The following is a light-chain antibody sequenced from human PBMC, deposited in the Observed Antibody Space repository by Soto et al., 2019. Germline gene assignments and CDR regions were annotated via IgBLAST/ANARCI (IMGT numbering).Light chain of an antibody. CDR2: EVN. CDR1: GIDDYDYNY. V-gene: IGLV2-8*01. J-gene: IGLJ2*01. Sequence: QSVLTQPPSASGSPGQSVTIPCTGTGIDDYDYNYVSWYQQHPGKVPKLIIYEVNKRPSGVPDRFSGSKSGSTASLTVSGLQSEDEDDYYCSSFAVSPVVFGGGTKLTVL. CDR3: SSFAVSPVV.